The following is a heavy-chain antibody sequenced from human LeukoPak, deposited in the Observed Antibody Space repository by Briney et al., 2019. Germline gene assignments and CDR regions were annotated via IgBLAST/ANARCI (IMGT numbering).Heavy chain of an antibody. V-gene: IGHV3-23*01. D-gene: IGHD6-19*01. Sequence: PGGSLRLSCAASGFTFSNYAMSWVRQAPGKGLEWVSAITGSGGNTYYADSVKGRFTISRDNSKNTLYLQMNSLRAEDTAVYYCARETGIAVAGTLGDYWGQGTLVTVSS. CDR2: ITGSGGNT. CDR1: GFTFSNYA. J-gene: IGHJ4*02. CDR3: ARETGIAVAGTLGDY.